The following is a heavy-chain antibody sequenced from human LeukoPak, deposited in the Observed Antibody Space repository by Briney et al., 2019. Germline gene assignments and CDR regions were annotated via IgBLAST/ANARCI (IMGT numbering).Heavy chain of an antibody. CDR2: LYSDGNT. CDR1: GFTVITND. D-gene: IGHD1-14*01. J-gene: IGHJ4*02. V-gene: IGHV3-53*01. CDR3: ARGVEPLAANTLAY. Sequence: SGGSLRLSCAASGFTVITNDMTWVRQAPGKGLEWVSVLYSDGNTKYADSVQGRFTISRDNSKNTLYLEMTSLSPDDTAVYYCARGVEPLAANTLAYWGQGTLVTVSS.